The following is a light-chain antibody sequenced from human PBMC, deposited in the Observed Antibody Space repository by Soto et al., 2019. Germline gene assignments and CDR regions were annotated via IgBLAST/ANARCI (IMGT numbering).Light chain of an antibody. CDR3: QQYNSYST. V-gene: IGKV1-5*01. CDR2: DAP. Sequence: DIQMTQSPSTLSASVGDRVTITCRASQSISSWLAWYQQKPGKAPKLLIYDAPSLESGVPSRFSGSGSGTEFTLTISSLQPEDFATYYCQQYNSYSTFGPGTNVDIK. CDR1: QSISSW. J-gene: IGKJ3*01.